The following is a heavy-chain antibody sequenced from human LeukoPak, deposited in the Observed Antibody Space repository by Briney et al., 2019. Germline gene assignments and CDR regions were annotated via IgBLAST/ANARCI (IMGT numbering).Heavy chain of an antibody. J-gene: IGHJ6*02. V-gene: IGHV3-74*01. CDR3: ASDSPYYGMDV. CDR2: INSDGSAT. Sequence: GGSLRLSCAASGFPFSSYWMHWVRQVPGKGLLWVSRINSDGSATIYADSVRGRFAISRDNAKNTLYLQMSGLRVEDTAVYHCASDSPYYGMDVWGQGTTVTVSS. CDR1: GFPFSSYW.